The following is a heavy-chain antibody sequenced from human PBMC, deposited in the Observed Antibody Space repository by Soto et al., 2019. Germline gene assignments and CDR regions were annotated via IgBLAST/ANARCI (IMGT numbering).Heavy chain of an antibody. D-gene: IGHD6-13*01. CDR1: GYTFTGYY. Sequence: GASVKVSCKASGYTFTGYYMHWVRQAPGQGLEWMGWINPNSGGTNYAQKFQGWVTMTRDTSISTAYMELSRLRSDDTAVYYCAVTTIAAVGSFDYWGQGTLVTVSS. V-gene: IGHV1-2*04. CDR3: AVTTIAAVGSFDY. CDR2: INPNSGGT. J-gene: IGHJ4*02.